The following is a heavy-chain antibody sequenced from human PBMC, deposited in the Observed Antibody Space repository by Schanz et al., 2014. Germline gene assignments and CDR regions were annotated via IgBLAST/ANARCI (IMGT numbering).Heavy chain of an antibody. CDR3: TTFNNRDALYI. D-gene: IGHD1-20*01. CDR1: LPNFNNPW. Sequence: EVKQAASFFFFFQPGGSLKLSCAASLPNFNNPWMHWVRPAPGQGLEWFGLIEHTANGATTDYAAPVKGRFTVSRDDSRNTLYLQMNTLRTDDTALYYCTTFNNRDALYIWGQGTMVSVSS. J-gene: IGHJ3*02. CDR2: IEHTANGATT. V-gene: IGHV3-15*04.